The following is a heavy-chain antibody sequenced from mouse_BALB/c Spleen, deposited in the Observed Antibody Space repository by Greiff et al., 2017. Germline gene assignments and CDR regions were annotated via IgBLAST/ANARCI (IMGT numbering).Heavy chain of an antibody. Sequence: DVMLVESGGGLVKPGGSLKLSCAASGFAFSSYDMSWVRQTPEKRLEWVAYISSGGGSTYYPDTVKGRFTISRDNAKNTLYLQMSSLRSEDTAMYYCARQGVIREYDGYFDYWGQGTTLTVSS. CDR3: ARQGVIREYDGYFDY. J-gene: IGHJ2*01. CDR1: GFAFSSYD. V-gene: IGHV5-12-1*01. CDR2: ISSGGGST. D-gene: IGHD2-14*01.